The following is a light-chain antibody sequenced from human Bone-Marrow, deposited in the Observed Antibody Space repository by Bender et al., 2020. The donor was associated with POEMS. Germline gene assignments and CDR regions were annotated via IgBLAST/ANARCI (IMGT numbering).Light chain of an antibody. V-gene: IGLV2-14*03. J-gene: IGLJ2*01. CDR2: DVS. Sequence: QSALTQPASVSGSPGQSITISCSGTSSDIGFNNYVSWYQQHPGKAPKLIIYDVSHRPSGISNRFSGSKSGSTASLTISGLQAEDESHYYCSSYTSTSADVVFGGGTKLTVL. CDR1: SSDIGFNNY. CDR3: SSYTSTSADVV.